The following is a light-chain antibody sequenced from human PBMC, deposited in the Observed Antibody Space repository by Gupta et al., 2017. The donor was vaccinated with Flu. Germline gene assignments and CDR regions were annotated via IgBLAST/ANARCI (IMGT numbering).Light chain of an antibody. CDR1: QGRSNY. V-gene: IGKV1-27*01. CDR2: PAS. J-gene: IGKJ3*01. CDR3: QKYNSDLGV. Sequence: DIQMPQPPSSLSASVGDRVTITCRASQGRSNYLDWYQQKPGKVPKLLIYPASTLQSGVPSRFSGSGSGTDFTLTISSLQPEDVATYYCQKYNSDLGVFGPGTKVDIK.